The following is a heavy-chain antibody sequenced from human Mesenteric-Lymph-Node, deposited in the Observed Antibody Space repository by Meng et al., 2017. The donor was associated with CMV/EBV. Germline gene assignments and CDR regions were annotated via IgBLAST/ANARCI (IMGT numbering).Heavy chain of an antibody. D-gene: IGHD6-19*01. CDR3: ARLGEDSSANN. CDR2: IYPGDSDT. J-gene: IGHJ4*02. CDR1: GYSFARYW. Sequence: CKGSGYSFARYWIGWVRQMPGKGLEWMGIIYPGDSDTRYSPSFQGQVTISADKSISTAYLQWSSLKASDTAMYYCARLGEDSSANNWGQGTLVTVSS. V-gene: IGHV5-51*01.